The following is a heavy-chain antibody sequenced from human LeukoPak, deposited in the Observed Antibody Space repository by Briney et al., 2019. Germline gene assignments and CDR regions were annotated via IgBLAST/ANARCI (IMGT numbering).Heavy chain of an antibody. CDR3: AKDPVLVQLVRDI. CDR2: ISGSGGST. V-gene: IGHV3-23*01. CDR1: GFTFSSYA. D-gene: IGHD6-6*01. J-gene: IGHJ4*02. Sequence: GGSLRLSCAASGFTFSSYAMSWVRQAPGKGLEWVSAISGSGGSTYYADSVKGRLTISRDNSKNTLYLQMNSLRAEDTAVYYCAKDPVLVQLVRDIWGQGTLVTVSS.